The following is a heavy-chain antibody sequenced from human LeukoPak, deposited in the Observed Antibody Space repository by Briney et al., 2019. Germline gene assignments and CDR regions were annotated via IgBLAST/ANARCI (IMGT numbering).Heavy chain of an antibody. CDR3: ARVPIVGATSWGFDF. V-gene: IGHV1-2*06. CDR2: INPNRGGT. D-gene: IGHD1-26*01. Sequence: GASVKVSCKASGYTFTGYYMHWVRQAPGQGLERMGRINPNRGGTNYATKFTGRVTMTGDTSISTAYMELSRLRSGDMAVYYCARVPIVGATSWGFDFWGQGTLVTVSS. CDR1: GYTFTGYY. J-gene: IGHJ4*02.